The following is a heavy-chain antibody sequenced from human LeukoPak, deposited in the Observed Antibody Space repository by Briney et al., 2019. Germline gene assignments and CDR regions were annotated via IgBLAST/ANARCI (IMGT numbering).Heavy chain of an antibody. Sequence: PSETLSLTCTVSGGSINSGTYDWNWIRQHPGKGLEWIGNMYYSGAICYNPSLKGRAIMSVDTSKTHLFLKLTSVTAADTAVYFCARGVGQLMATITDYYAMDVWAQRTTVTVSS. CDR1: GGSINSGTYD. CDR2: MYYSGAI. CDR3: ARGVGQLMATITDYYAMDV. V-gene: IGHV4-31*03. J-gene: IGHJ6*01. D-gene: IGHD5-24*01.